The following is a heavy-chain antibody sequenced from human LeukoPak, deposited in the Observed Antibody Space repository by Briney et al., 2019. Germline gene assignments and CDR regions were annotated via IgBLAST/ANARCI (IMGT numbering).Heavy chain of an antibody. D-gene: IGHD5-18*01. CDR1: GFTFSSYA. CDR3: SDAFDI. V-gene: IGHV3-23*01. J-gene: IGHJ3*02. CDR2: ISGSGGST. Sequence: PGGSLRLSCAASGFTFSSYAMSWVRQAPGKGLEWVSAISGSGGSTYYADSVKGRFTISRDNSKNTLYLQMNSLRAKVHGYSYGSDAFDIWGQGTMVTVSS.